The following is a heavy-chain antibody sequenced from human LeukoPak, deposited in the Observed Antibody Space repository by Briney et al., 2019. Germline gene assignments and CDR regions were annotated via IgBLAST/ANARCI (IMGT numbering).Heavy chain of an antibody. CDR2: IYGDGST. CDR1: GLTVSSNY. CDR3: AKYRITMIVVGGAFDI. V-gene: IGHV3-53*01. Sequence: PGGSLRLSCAASGLTVSSNYMSWVRQAPGKGLEWVSVIYGDGSTYYADSVKGRFTISRDNSKNTLYLQMNSLRAEDTAVYYCAKYRITMIVVGGAFDIWGQGTMVTVSS. D-gene: IGHD3-22*01. J-gene: IGHJ3*02.